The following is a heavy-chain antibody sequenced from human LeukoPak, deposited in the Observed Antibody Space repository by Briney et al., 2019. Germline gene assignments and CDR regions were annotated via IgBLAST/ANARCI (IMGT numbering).Heavy chain of an antibody. J-gene: IGHJ3*02. CDR3: ARDPPELRYFDWLTTPHLDAFDI. D-gene: IGHD3-9*01. V-gene: IGHV1-18*01. Sequence: GASVKVSCKASGYTFTSYAMNWVRQAPGQGLEWMGWISAYNGNTNYAQKLQGRVTMTTDTSTSTAYMELRSLRSDDTAVYYCARDPPELRYFDWLTTPHLDAFDIWGQGTMVTVSS. CDR2: ISAYNGNT. CDR1: GYTFTSYA.